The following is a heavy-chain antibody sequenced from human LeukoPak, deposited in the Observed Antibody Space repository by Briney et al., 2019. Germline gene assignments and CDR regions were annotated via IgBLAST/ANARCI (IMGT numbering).Heavy chain of an antibody. V-gene: IGHV4-39*01. J-gene: IGHJ4*02. Sequence: SETLSLTCTVSGGSISSSSYYWGWIRQPPGKGLEWIGSIYYSGSTYYNPSLKSRVTISVDTSKNQFSLKLSSVTAADTAVYYCARQPSCSGSYDYWGQGTLVTVSS. CDR2: IYYSGST. D-gene: IGHD1-26*01. CDR1: GGSISSSSYY. CDR3: ARQPSCSGSYDY.